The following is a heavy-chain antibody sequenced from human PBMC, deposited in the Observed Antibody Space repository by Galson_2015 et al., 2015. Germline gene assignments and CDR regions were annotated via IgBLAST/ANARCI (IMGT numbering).Heavy chain of an antibody. J-gene: IGHJ4*02. CDR1: GFTFSING. V-gene: IGHV3-23*01. Sequence: SLRLSCAASGFTFSINGMSWVRQAPGKGLEWVSAISGNGGNTYYADSVKGRFTISRDNSKNTLYLQMNSLRAEDTARYYCAKYGVGTTRFYFDYWGQGTLVTVSS. CDR3: AKYGVGTTRFYFDY. CDR2: ISGNGGNT. D-gene: IGHD1-26*01.